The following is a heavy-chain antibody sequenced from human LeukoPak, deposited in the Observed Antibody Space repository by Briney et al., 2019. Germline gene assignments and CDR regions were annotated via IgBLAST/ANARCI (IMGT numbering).Heavy chain of an antibody. D-gene: IGHD1-1*01. V-gene: IGHV3-21*01. J-gene: IGHJ4*02. Sequence: PGGSLRLSCASSVFTFSSYILNWVRQAQGKGLGWVSSISSSSSDIYYAVSVKGRFTISRDNAKNSLYLQMNSLRAEDTAVYYCARDSRTTGTTSGYFDYWGQGTLVTVSS. CDR3: ARDSRTTGTTSGYFDY. CDR1: VFTFSSYI. CDR2: ISSSSSDI.